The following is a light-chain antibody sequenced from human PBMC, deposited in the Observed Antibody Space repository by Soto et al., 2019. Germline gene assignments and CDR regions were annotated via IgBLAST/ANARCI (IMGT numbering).Light chain of an antibody. Sequence: EVVLTQSPATLSLSPGESATLSCRASQSVSSGYLAWYQQKPGQAPRLLISGASSRASGIPDRFSGSGSGTDFTLTISRLEPEDFALYYCQQYANSPLTFGQGTRLEIK. CDR2: GAS. J-gene: IGKJ5*01. V-gene: IGKV3-20*01. CDR1: QSVSSGY. CDR3: QQYANSPLT.